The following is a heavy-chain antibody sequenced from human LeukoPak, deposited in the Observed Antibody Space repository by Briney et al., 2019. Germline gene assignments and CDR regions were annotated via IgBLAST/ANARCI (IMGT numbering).Heavy chain of an antibody. V-gene: IGHV1-69*13. CDR3: ARAAATYYYDSSGYPDAFDI. Sequence: SVKVSCKAPGDTFSSYAISCVREAPGQGLEWMGGIIPIFGTANYAQKFQGRVTITADESTSTAYMELSSLRSEDTAVYYCARAAATYYYDSSGYPDAFDIWGQGTMATVSS. J-gene: IGHJ3*02. CDR1: GDTFSSYA. D-gene: IGHD3-22*01. CDR2: IIPIFGTA.